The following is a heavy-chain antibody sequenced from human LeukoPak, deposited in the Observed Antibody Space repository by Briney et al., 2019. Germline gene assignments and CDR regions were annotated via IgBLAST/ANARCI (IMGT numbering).Heavy chain of an antibody. J-gene: IGHJ4*02. D-gene: IGHD5-24*01. CDR1: GGSISSYY. V-gene: IGHV4-59*01. CDR2: IYYSGST. CDR3: ARVEGEMATVAFDY. Sequence: SETLSLTCTVSGGSISSYYWSWIRQPPGKGLEWIGYIYYSGSTNYNPSLKSRVTISVDTSKNQFSLKLSSVTAADTAVYYCARVEGEMATVAFDYWGQGTLVTGSS.